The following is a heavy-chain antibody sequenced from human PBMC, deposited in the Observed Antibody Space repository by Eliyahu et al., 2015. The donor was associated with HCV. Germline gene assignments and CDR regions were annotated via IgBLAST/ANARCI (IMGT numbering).Heavy chain of an antibody. CDR1: GFTFGRFS. D-gene: IGHD1-26*01. CDR3: ARVLVGATPGMDY. CDR2: ISSAGTFI. Sequence: EVRLVESGGGLVKPGGSLRLSCAASGFTFGRFSMNWVRQAPGKGLEWVSFISSAGTFIDYRDSVKGRFTISRDNAKNSVYLQMDSLRVEDTAVYFCARVLVGATPGMDYWGQGTLLTVSS. J-gene: IGHJ4*02. V-gene: IGHV3-21*01.